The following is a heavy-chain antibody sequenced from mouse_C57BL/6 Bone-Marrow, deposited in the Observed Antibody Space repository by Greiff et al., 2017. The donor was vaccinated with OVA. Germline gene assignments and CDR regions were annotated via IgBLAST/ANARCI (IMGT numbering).Heavy chain of an antibody. D-gene: IGHD2-1*01. CDR3: ARGRGNYGYYAMDY. CDR2: ISYDGSN. J-gene: IGHJ4*01. CDR1: GYSIPSGYY. V-gene: IGHV3-6*01. Sequence: ESGPGLVKPSQSLSLTCSVTGYSIPSGYYWNWIRQFPGNKLEWMGYISYDGSNNYNPSLKNRISITRDTSKNQFFLKLNSVTTEDTATYYCARGRGNYGYYAMDYWGQGTSVTVSS.